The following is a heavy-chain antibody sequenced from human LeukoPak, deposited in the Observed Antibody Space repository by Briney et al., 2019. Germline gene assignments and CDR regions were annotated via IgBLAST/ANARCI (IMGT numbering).Heavy chain of an antibody. CDR1: X. J-gene: IGHJ4*02. D-gene: IGHD2-2*01. CDR3: ARANFLYCSSSTCLFDY. Sequence: XXHXXRQAPGQGVEWMGWIDPNDGDTNYAQKFQGRVTMTRDTSISTAHMEVSRLRSDDTAVYYCARANFLYCSSSTCLFDYWGQGTLVTVSS. V-gene: IGHV1-2*02. CDR2: IDPNDGDT.